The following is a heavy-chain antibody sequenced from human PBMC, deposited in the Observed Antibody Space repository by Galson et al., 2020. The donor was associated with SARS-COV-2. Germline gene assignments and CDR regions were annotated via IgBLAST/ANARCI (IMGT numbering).Heavy chain of an antibody. Sequence: ASVQVSCKASGCRFTGYYRYWLRQGPGQGLEDMGWINPSTCSASNGQKFQDRVTMTSDMYITTAFLKLSGLRFDDTVVYYCVRGLSGDWPYYDFYGMDVWGQGTTVTVSS. J-gene: IGHJ6*02. CDR3: VRGLSGDWPYYDFYGMDV. V-gene: IGHV1-2*02. D-gene: IGHD3-16*01. CDR1: GCRFTGYY. CDR2: INPSTCSA.